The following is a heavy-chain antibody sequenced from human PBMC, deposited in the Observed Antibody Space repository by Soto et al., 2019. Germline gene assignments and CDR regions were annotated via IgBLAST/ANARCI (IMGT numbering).Heavy chain of an antibody. V-gene: IGHV3-30-3*01. D-gene: IGHD4-17*01. CDR2: ISYDGNNK. Sequence: PGGSLRLSCAASGFTFSDYSLHWVRQAPGKGLQWVALISYDGNNKDFADSVNGRFSISRDNSRNTLYLQLNSLRLEDTAMYYCARDGSPYGEPHDAFDIWGQGTLGPGSS. J-gene: IGHJ3*02. CDR1: GFTFSDYS. CDR3: ARDGSPYGEPHDAFDI.